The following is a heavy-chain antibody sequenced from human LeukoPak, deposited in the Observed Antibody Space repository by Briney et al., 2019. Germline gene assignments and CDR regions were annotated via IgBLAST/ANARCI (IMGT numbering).Heavy chain of an antibody. CDR1: GYTLTAYY. CDR2: INPNSGGT. D-gene: IGHD2-15*01. V-gene: IGHV1-2*06. J-gene: IGHJ5*02. CDR3: ARGYCSGGTCYLVENWLDP. Sequence: ASVKVSCKASGYTLTAYYIYWVRQAPGQGLEWMGRINPNSGGTDYAQNFQGRVTMTRDTPISTASMELSRLRSDDTAVYYCARGYCSGGTCYLVENWLDPWGQGTLVTVSS.